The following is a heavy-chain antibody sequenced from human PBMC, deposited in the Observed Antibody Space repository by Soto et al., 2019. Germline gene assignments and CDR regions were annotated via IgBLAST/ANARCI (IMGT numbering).Heavy chain of an antibody. CDR3: TTGRDYDFWSGYSGLDYYYGMDV. J-gene: IGHJ6*02. Sequence: GGSLRLSCAASGFTFSNAWMNWVRQAPGKGLEWVGRIKSKTDGGTTDYAAPVKGRFTISRDDSKNTLYLQMNSLKTKDTAVYYCTTGRDYDFWSGYSGLDYYYGMDVWGQGTTVTVSS. CDR2: IKSKTDGGTT. CDR1: GFTFSNAW. D-gene: IGHD3-3*01. V-gene: IGHV3-15*07.